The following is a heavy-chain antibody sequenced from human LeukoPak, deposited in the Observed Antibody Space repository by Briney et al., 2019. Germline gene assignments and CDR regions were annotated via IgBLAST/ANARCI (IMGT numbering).Heavy chain of an antibody. J-gene: IGHJ4*02. Sequence: ASVKVSCKASGYTFTSYAMNWVRQAPGQGLEWMGWINTNTGNPTYAQGFTGRFVFSLDTSVSTACLQISSLKAEDTAVYYCARSGSWYSQDLFDYWGQGTLVTVSS. CDR3: ARSGSWYSQDLFDY. V-gene: IGHV7-4-1*02. CDR2: INTNTGNP. D-gene: IGHD6-13*01. CDR1: GYTFTSYA.